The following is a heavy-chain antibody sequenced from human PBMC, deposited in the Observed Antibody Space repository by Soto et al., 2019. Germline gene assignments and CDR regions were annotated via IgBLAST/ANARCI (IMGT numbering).Heavy chain of an antibody. CDR1: GGSFSGYY. V-gene: IGHV4-34*01. CDR3: ARVGVTIIRPYYFDY. J-gene: IGHJ4*02. D-gene: IGHD3-3*01. CDR2: INHSGST. Sequence: SETLSLTCAVYGGSFSGYYWSWIRQPPGKGLEWIGEINHSGSTNYNPSLKSRVTISVDTSKKQFSLKLSSVTAADTAVYYCARVGVTIIRPYYFDYWGQGTLVTVSS.